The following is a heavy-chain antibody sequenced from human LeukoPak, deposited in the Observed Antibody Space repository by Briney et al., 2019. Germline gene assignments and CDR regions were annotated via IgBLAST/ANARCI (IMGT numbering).Heavy chain of an antibody. CDR2: ISTSSNDI. J-gene: IGHJ3*02. CDR1: GFTFSSSSCS. D-gene: IGHD3-10*01. CDR3: VREGYGFRSEAFDI. V-gene: IGHV3-21*01. Sequence: TGGSLRLSCAASGFTFSSSSCSMNWVRQAPGKGLEWVSSISTSSNDIYYADSVKGRFTISRDNAKNSLYLQMNSLRAEDTAVYYCVREGYGFRSEAFDIWGRGTMVTVSS.